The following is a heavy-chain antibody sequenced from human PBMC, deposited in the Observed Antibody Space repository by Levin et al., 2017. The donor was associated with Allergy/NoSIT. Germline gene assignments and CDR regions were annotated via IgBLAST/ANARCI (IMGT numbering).Heavy chain of an antibody. CDR3: AREYSSSWFDY. J-gene: IGHJ4*02. D-gene: IGHD6-13*01. V-gene: IGHV1-2*02. CDR2: FNPNTGGT. Sequence: ASVKVSCKASGYTFTDYYMHWVRQAPGQGLEWMGWFNPNTGGTNYAQKFQGRVTMTRDTSINTAYMELSRLRSDDTAVYYCAREYSSSWFDYWGQGTLVTVSS. CDR1: GYTFTDYY.